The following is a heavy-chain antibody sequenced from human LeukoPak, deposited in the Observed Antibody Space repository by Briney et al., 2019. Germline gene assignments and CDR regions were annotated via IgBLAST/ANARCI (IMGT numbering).Heavy chain of an antibody. J-gene: IGHJ2*01. CDR1: GFTVSSNY. V-gene: IGHV3-33*08. CDR2: IWYDGSNK. Sequence: PGGSLRLSCAASGFTVSSNYMSWVRQAPGKGLEWVAVIWYDGSNKYYADSVKGRFTISRDNSKNTLYLQMNSLRAEDTAVYYCAREGGLLTGYFDLWGRGTLVTVSS. CDR3: AREGGLLTGYFDL. D-gene: IGHD1-26*01.